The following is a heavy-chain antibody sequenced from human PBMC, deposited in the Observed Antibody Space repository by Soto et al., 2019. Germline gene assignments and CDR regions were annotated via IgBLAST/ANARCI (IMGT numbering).Heavy chain of an antibody. CDR1: GFTFSSYG. J-gene: IGHJ6*02. CDR2: ISYDGSNK. CDR3: AKDRVLVGSSGWLVVQNYYYYYGMDV. Sequence: GGSLRLSCAASGFTFSSYGMHWVRQAPGKGLEWVAVISYDGSNKYYADSVKGRFTISRDNSKNTLYLQMNSLRAEDTAVYYCAKDRVLVGSSGWLVVQNYYYYYGMDVWGQGTTVTVSS. D-gene: IGHD6-19*01. V-gene: IGHV3-30*18.